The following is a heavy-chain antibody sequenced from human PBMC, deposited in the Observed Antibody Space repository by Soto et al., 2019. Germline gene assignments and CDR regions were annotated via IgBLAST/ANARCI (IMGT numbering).Heavy chain of an antibody. CDR2: ISSSGVST. CDR3: AKGAWLDY. J-gene: IGHJ4*02. D-gene: IGHD3-9*01. Sequence: GGSLRLSCAASGFTFSSFDMSWVRQAPGKGLEWVSVISSSGVSTYYADSVKGRFTISRDSSKNTMFLQMNSLRAEDTAIYYCAKGAWLDYWGQGTLVTVSS. V-gene: IGHV3-23*01. CDR1: GFTFSSFD.